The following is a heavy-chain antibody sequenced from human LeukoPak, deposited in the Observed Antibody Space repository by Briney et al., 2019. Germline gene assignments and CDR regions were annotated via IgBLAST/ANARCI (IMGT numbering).Heavy chain of an antibody. CDR3: TTDLGIVGATSLDY. CDR1: GFTFSNAW. V-gene: IGHV3-15*01. D-gene: IGHD1-26*01. CDR2: IKSKTDGGTT. J-gene: IGHJ4*02. Sequence: PGGSLRFSCAASGFTFSNAWMSWVRQAPGKGLEWVGRIKSKTDGGTTDYAAPVKGRFTISRDDSKNTLYLQMNSLKTEDTAVYYCTTDLGIVGATSLDYWGQGTLVTVSS.